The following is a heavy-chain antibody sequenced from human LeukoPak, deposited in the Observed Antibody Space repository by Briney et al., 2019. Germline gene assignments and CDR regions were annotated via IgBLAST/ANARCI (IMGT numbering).Heavy chain of an antibody. V-gene: IGHV5-10-1*01. D-gene: IGHD3-10*01. Sequence: GESLKISCKGSGYSFTSYWISWVRQMPGKSLEWMGRIDPSDSYTNYSPSFQGHVTISADKSISTAYLQWSSLKASDTAMYYCARSITMVRGVISYYYGMDVWGKGTTVTVSS. CDR2: IDPSDSYT. J-gene: IGHJ6*04. CDR1: GYSFTSYW. CDR3: ARSITMVRGVISYYYGMDV.